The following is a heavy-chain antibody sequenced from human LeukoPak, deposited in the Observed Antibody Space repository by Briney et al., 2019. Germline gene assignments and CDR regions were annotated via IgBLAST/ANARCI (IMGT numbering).Heavy chain of an antibody. J-gene: IGHJ6*04. CDR1: GYSVTSYW. CDR2: IDPSDSYT. CDR3: ARQRLEELGYYYGMDV. Sequence: GESLKVSCQGSGYSVTSYWISWVRQMPGKGLEWMGRIDPSDSYTNYSPSFQGHVTISADKSISTAYLQWSSLKASDTAMYYCARQRLEELGYYYGMDVWGKGTTVTVSS. D-gene: IGHD6-25*01. V-gene: IGHV5-10-1*01.